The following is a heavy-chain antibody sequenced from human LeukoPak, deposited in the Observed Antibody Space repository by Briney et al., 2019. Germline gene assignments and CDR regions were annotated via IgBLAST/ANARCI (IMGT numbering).Heavy chain of an antibody. D-gene: IGHD2-8*01. CDR1: GFMFGDYV. J-gene: IGHJ4*02. CDR2: IMEAGSET. Sequence: GGSLRLSCVASGFMFGDYVMTWVRQAPGKGLEWVATIMEAGSETFYEDSVKGRFTVSRDNAKNSLFLQMDSLRDEDTAVYYCVREREKPDLMALFDNWGQGTLVTVSS. CDR3: VREREKPDLMALFDN. V-gene: IGHV3-7*01.